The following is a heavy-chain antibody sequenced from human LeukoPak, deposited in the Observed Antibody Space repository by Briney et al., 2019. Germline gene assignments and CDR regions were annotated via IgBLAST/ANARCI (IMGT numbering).Heavy chain of an antibody. CDR3: AKDVGFCFGDSCSFFDY. D-gene: IGHD2-15*01. Sequence: GGSLRLSCTASGFSFSSFGMSWVRQAPGKGLEWVSTISASGANTHYADSVKGRFTISRDNSKNTLHLQMSTLRVEDTALYYCAKDVGFCFGDSCSFFDYWGQGALVNVSS. J-gene: IGHJ4*02. CDR1: GFSFSSFG. V-gene: IGHV3-23*01. CDR2: ISASGANT.